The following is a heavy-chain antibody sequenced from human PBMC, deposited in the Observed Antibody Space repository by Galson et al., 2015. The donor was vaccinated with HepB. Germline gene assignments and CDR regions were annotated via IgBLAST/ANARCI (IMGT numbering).Heavy chain of an antibody. CDR2: IKSNPSGGEI. Sequence: SLRLSCAASGFSFGDYAMNWVRQAPGKGLEWVAFIKSNPSGGEIGYAASVKGRFTISRDDSKSVAYLQMNSLKIEDTAVYYCTTWANSGRSEFEFWGQGTLVTVSS. CDR1: GFSFGDYA. D-gene: IGHD6-19*01. CDR3: TTWANSGRSEFEF. J-gene: IGHJ4*02. V-gene: IGHV3-49*04.